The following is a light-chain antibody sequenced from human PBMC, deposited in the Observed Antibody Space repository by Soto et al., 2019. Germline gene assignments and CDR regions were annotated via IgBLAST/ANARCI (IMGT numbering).Light chain of an antibody. Sequence: SYELTQPPSVSMAPGKTARITCGGNNIGSKSVHWYQQKPGQAPVLAIYYDSDRPSGIPERFSGSNSGNTAALTLSRVEAGDEADYYCQVWDSSSDHPVFGGGTKLTVL. CDR3: QVWDSSSDHPV. V-gene: IGLV3-21*04. J-gene: IGLJ2*01. CDR1: NIGSKS. CDR2: YDS.